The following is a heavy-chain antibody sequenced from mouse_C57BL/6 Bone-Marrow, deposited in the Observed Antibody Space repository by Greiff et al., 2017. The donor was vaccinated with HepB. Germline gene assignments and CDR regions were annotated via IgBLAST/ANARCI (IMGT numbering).Heavy chain of an antibody. V-gene: IGHV1-53*01. J-gene: IGHJ2*01. CDR2: INPNNGGT. Sequence: VQLQQSGTELVKPGASVKLSCKASGYTFTSYWMHWVKQRPGQGLEWIGDINPNNGGTSYNQKFKGKATLTVDKSSSTAYMELRSLTSEDSAVYYCARDSIDYWGQGTTLTVSS. CDR3: ARDSIDY. CDR1: GYTFTSYW. D-gene: IGHD3-2*01.